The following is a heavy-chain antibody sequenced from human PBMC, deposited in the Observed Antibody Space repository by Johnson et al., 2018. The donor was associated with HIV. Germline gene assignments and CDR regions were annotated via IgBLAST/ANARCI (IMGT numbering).Heavy chain of an antibody. CDR1: GFTFSDYY. D-gene: IGHD2-2*01. Sequence: VESGGGLVQPGGSLRLSCAASGFTFSDYYMSWIRQAPGKGLEWVSYISSSGSTIYYADSVKGRFTISRDNAKNSLYLQMNSLRAEDTAVYYCAKGVVPAAADAFDIWGQGTMVTVSS. J-gene: IGHJ3*02. CDR3: AKGVVPAAADAFDI. V-gene: IGHV3-11*04. CDR2: ISSSGSTI.